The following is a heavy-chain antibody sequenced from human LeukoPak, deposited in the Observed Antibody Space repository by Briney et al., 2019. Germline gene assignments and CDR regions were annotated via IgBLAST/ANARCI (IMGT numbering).Heavy chain of an antibody. V-gene: IGHV4-59*01. J-gene: IGHJ4*02. Sequence: SETLSLTCTVSGGSISSYYWSWIRQPPGKGLEWIAYMYYSGSTNYNPSLKSRVTISVDTSKNHLSLKVSSVTAADTAVYYCARVGSAWSFDYWGQGTLVTVSS. CDR1: GGSISSYY. CDR2: MYYSGST. D-gene: IGHD6-19*01. CDR3: ARVGSAWSFDY.